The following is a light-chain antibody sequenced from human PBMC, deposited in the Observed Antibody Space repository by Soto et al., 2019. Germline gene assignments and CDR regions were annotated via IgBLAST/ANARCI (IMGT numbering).Light chain of an antibody. CDR1: SSDVGGYNY. CDR3: SSYAGSNDYV. J-gene: IGLJ1*01. CDR2: EVS. Sequence: ALTQPPSASGSPGQSVTISCTGTSSDVGGYNYVSWYQQHPGKAPKLMIYEVSKRPSGVPDRFSGSKSGNTASLTVSGLQAEDEADYYCSSYAGSNDYVFGTGTKLTVL. V-gene: IGLV2-8*01.